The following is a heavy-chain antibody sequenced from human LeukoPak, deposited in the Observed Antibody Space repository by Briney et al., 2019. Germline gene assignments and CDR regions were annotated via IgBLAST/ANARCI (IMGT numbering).Heavy chain of an antibody. CDR1: GFTFRSYS. V-gene: IGHV3-48*04. J-gene: IGHJ4*02. CDR3: AKRLAAAGTDGQADY. Sequence: GGSLRLSCAASGFTFRSYSMNWVRQAPGKGLEWISYIRSNGKTTHYGDSVKGRFTISRDNAKNTLYLQMNSLRAEDTAVYYCAKRLAAAGTDGQADYWGQGTLVTVSS. D-gene: IGHD6-13*01. CDR2: IRSNGKTT.